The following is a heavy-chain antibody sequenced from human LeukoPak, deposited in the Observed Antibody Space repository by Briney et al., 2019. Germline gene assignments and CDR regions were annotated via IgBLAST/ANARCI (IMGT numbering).Heavy chain of an antibody. CDR2: ISRDSDIR. J-gene: IGHJ4*02. Sequence: GGSLRLSCAASGFIFGRDSMNWVRQAPGRGLEWISYISRDSDIRYYADSVRGRFHISRDNARNSLYLQMNSLRAEDTAVYYCARVLIVVVPAANPIDYWGQGSLVTVSS. D-gene: IGHD2-2*01. CDR1: GFIFGRDS. V-gene: IGHV3-48*01. CDR3: ARVLIVVVPAANPIDY.